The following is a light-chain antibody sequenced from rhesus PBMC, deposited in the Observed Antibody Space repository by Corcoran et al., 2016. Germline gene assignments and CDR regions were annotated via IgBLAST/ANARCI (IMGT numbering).Light chain of an antibody. CDR2: KAS. CDR1: ENVNIY. J-gene: IGKJ4*01. Sequence: DIQMTQSPSSLSASVGDRVTITCRASENVNIYLNWYQQKPGKAPKLLIYKASTLQSGVPSRFTGSGSGTDYTFTISSLQPEDVATYYCQNGYGTPLTCGGGTKVEIK. V-gene: IGKV1-74*01. CDR3: QNGYGTPLT.